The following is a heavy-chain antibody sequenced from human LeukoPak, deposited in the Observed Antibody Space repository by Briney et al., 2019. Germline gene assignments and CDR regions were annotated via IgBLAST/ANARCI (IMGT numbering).Heavy chain of an antibody. D-gene: IGHD1-14*01. CDR1: EFTPSY. CDR2: IQQYGSDK. J-gene: IGHJ1*01. CDR3: AREYSWSGRDI. Sequence: GGSLRLSCVASEFTPSYMSWVRRAPGQGLEGGADIQQYGSDKNYVNTVKGRFTIARDNSKRSVYLEMNSLRVEDTAVYYCAREYSWSGRDIWGQGTLVTVSS. V-gene: IGHV3-7*05.